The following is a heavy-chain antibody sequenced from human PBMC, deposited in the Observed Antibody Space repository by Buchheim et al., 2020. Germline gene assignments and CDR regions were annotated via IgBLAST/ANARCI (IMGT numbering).Heavy chain of an antibody. CDR3: ARVGPKYSFDF. Sequence: EVQLVESGGDLVQPGGSLRLSCEASGFTLSDRYMDWVRRAPGKGLEWVGRIRNKANGSTTEYATSVKGRFTVSRDDSRNLLYLQMASLKTDDTATYYCARVGPKYSFDFWGQGTL. CDR2: IRNKANGSTT. J-gene: IGHJ4*02. CDR1: GFTLSDRY. V-gene: IGHV3-72*01.